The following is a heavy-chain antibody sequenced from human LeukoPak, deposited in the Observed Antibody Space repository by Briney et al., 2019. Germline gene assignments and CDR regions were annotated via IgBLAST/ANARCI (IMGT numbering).Heavy chain of an antibody. CDR3: ARLKRITMVRGDLFDP. CDR1: GGSISSSSYY. CDR2: IYYSGST. J-gene: IGHJ5*02. Sequence: SETLSLTCTVSGGSISSSSYYWGWIRQPPGKGLEWIGSIYYSGSTYYNPSLKSRVTISVDTSKNQFSLKLSSVTAADTAVYYCARLKRITMVRGDLFDPWGQGTLVTVSS. D-gene: IGHD3-10*01. V-gene: IGHV4-39*01.